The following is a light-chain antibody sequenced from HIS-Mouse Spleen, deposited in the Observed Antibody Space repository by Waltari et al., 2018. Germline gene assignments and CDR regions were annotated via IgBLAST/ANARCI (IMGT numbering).Light chain of an antibody. CDR1: ALPKQY. J-gene: IGLJ2*01. Sequence: YELTQPPSVSVSPGQTARITCPGDALPKQYAYWYPQKPGQAPVLVIYKDSERPSGIPERFSGSSSGTTVTLTISGVQAEDEADYYCQSADSSGTYSVVFGGGTKLTVL. CDR3: QSADSSGTYSVV. CDR2: KDS. V-gene: IGLV3-25*03.